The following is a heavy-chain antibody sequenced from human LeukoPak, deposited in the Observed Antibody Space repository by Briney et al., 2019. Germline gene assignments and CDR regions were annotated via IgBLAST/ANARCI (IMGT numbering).Heavy chain of an antibody. D-gene: IGHD6-13*01. CDR3: ARVLSLVRRYGMDV. CDR1: GFTFSSYA. V-gene: IGHV3-30-3*01. CDR2: ISYDGSNK. Sequence: PGGSLRLSCAASGFTFSSYAMHWVRQAPGKGLEWVAVISYDGSNKYYADSVKGRFTISRDNSKNTLYLQMNSLRAGDTAVYYCARVLSLVRRYGMDVWGQGTTVTVSS. J-gene: IGHJ6*02.